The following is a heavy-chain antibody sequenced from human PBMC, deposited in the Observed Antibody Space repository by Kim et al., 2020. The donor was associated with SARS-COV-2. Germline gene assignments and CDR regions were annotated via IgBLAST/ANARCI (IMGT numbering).Heavy chain of an antibody. CDR3: ARGGGLGPSRESGPTEKGVDV. J-gene: IGHJ6*02. CDR2: INHSGST. D-gene: IGHD5-12*01. V-gene: IGHV4-34*01. Sequence: SETLSLTCAVYGGSFSGYYWSWIRQPPGKGLEWIGEINHSGSTNYNPSLKSRVTISVDTSKNQFSLKLSSVTAADTAVYYCARGGGLGPSRESGPTEKGVDVWGQGTTVTVSS. CDR1: GGSFSGYY.